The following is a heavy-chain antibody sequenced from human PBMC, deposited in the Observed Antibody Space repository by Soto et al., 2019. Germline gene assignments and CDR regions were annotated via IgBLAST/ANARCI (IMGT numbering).Heavy chain of an antibody. D-gene: IGHD2-15*01. J-gene: IGHJ6*02. CDR2: ISYDGSNK. Sequence: QVQLVESGGGVVQPGRSLRLSCAASGFTFSSYAMHWVRQAPGKGLEWVAVISYDGSNKYYADSVKGRFTISGDNSKNTLYLQMNSLRAEDTAVYYCARDGEEYGVVVAATLYYYGMDVWGQGTTVTVSS. CDR3: ARDGEEYGVVVAATLYYYGMDV. V-gene: IGHV3-30-3*01. CDR1: GFTFSSYA.